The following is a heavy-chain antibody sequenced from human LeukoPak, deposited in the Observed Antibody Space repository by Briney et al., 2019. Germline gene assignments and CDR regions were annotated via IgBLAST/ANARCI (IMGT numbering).Heavy chain of an antibody. Sequence: GGSLRLSCEASGFSLSGYWMSWVRQAPGKGLEWVSSISSSSSYIYYADSVRGRFTISRDNSKTTLYLQMNSLRAEDTALYYCARGSGSAGYYSVWGQGTLVTVSS. J-gene: IGHJ4*02. CDR3: ARGSGSAGYYSV. CDR1: GFSLSGYW. D-gene: IGHD3-22*01. V-gene: IGHV3-21*01. CDR2: ISSSSSYI.